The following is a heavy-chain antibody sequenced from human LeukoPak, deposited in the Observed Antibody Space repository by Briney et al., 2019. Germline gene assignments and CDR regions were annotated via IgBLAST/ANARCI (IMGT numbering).Heavy chain of an antibody. CDR2: IYYSGST. CDR3: VRGPYGSGISNWFDP. Sequence: PSETLSLTCTVSGGSISSSSYYWGWIRQPPGKGLEWIGSIYYSGSTYYNPSLKSRVTISVDTSKNQFSLKLSSVTAADTAVYYCVRGPYGSGISNWFDPWGQGTQVIVSS. J-gene: IGHJ5*02. V-gene: IGHV4-39*07. D-gene: IGHD3-10*01. CDR1: GGSISSSSYY.